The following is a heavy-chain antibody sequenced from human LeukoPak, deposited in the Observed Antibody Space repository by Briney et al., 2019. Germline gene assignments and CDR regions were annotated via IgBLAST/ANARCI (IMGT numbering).Heavy chain of an antibody. CDR3: TGPDFFDY. Sequence: NPGGSLRLSCAASGFTFSNAWMSWVRQAPGKGLEWVGRIKSKTDDGTTDYAAPVKGRFTISRDDSKTTLYLQMNSLKTEDTAVYYCTGPDFFDYWGQGTLVTVSS. D-gene: IGHD3/OR15-3a*01. J-gene: IGHJ4*02. CDR2: IKSKTDDGTT. CDR1: GFTFSNAW. V-gene: IGHV3-15*01.